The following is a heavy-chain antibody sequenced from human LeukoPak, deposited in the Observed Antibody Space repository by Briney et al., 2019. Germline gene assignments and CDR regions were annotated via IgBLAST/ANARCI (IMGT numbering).Heavy chain of an antibody. V-gene: IGHV3-30*18. D-gene: IGHD3-9*01. CDR2: ISYDGSNK. J-gene: IGHJ5*02. CDR3: AKGVRYYDILTGYYDWNWFDP. Sequence: PGRSLRLSCAASGFTFSSYGMHWVRQAPGKGLEWVAVISYDGSNKYYADSVKGRFTISRDNSKNTLYLQMNSLRAEDTAVYYCAKGVRYYDILTGYYDWNWFDPWGQGTLVTVSS. CDR1: GFTFSSYG.